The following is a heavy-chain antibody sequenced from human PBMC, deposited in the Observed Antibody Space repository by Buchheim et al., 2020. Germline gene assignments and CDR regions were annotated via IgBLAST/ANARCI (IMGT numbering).Heavy chain of an antibody. CDR3: ARTLGRQLLWHSYKY. Sequence: QVQLQQWGAGLLKPSETLSLTCAVYGGSFSGYYWSWIRQPPGKGLEWIGEINHSGSTNYNPSLKSRVTISVDTSKNQFSLKLSSVTAADTAVYYCARTLGRQLLWHSYKYWGQGTL. V-gene: IGHV4-34*01. D-gene: IGHD2-2*01. CDR2: INHSGST. CDR1: GGSFSGYY. J-gene: IGHJ4*02.